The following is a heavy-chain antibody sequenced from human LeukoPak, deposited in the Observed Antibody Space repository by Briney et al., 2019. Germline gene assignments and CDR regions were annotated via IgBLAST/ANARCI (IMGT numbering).Heavy chain of an antibody. CDR1: GFTFSNSG. D-gene: IGHD6-19*01. V-gene: IGHV3-23*01. CDR3: AKARQQWLGHYYFDY. J-gene: IGHJ4*02. Sequence: PGGSLRLSCAASGFTFSNSGMSWVRQAPGKGLEWVSAITGNDKTTYYADSVKGRFTISRDNSKNTLNLQMSSLRAEDTAVYYCAKARQQWLGHYYFDYWGQGTLVTVSS. CDR2: ITGNDKTT.